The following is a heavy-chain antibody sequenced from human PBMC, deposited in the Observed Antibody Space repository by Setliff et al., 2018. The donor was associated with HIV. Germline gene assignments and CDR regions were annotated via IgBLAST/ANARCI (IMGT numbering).Heavy chain of an antibody. Sequence: ASVKVSCKASGYSFTTYAMHWVRQAPGQRPEWMGWINAGNGNTKYSQKFQGRVTITRDTSASTAYMELSSLRSEDTAVYYCARLSGWYEGDFDYWGQGTLVTVSS. CDR3: ARLSGWYEGDFDY. CDR1: GYSFTTYA. V-gene: IGHV1-3*01. D-gene: IGHD6-19*01. CDR2: INAGNGNT. J-gene: IGHJ4*02.